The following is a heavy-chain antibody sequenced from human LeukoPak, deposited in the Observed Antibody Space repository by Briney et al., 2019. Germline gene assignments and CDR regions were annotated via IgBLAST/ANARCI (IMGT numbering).Heavy chain of an antibody. J-gene: IGHJ4*02. CDR2: VKSKTDGATR. V-gene: IGHV3-15*01. CDR3: TTHGYSSSWYSTHLLGY. CDR1: GFTVSNAW. D-gene: IGHD6-13*01. Sequence: GGSLRLSCAASGFTVSNAWMSWVRQAPGKGLEWVGRVKSKTDGATRDYAAPVKDRFTITRDDSKNTLYLQMNSLKTEDTAVYYCTTHGYSSSWYSTHLLGYWGQGTLVTVSS.